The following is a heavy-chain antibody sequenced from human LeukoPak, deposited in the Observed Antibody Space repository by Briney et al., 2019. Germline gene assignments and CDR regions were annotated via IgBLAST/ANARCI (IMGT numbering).Heavy chain of an antibody. V-gene: IGHV4-34*01. J-gene: IGHJ6*03. CDR1: GGSFSGYY. D-gene: IGHD3-16*02. Sequence: SETLSLTCGVSGGSFSGYYWNWIRQSPEKGLEWVGEINHSGNTRYNPSLRSRITMSVDTSRNHFSLKLSSVTAADTAVYYCARRGGSRYYYYYYYMDVWGKGTTVTISS. CDR2: INHSGNT. CDR3: ARRGGSRYYYYYYYMDV.